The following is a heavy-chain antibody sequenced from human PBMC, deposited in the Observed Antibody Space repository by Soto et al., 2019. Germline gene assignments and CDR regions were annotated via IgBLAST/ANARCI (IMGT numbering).Heavy chain of an antibody. Sequence: SETLSLPCTVSGGSISSSSYYWGWIRQPPGNGLGCIGSIYYSGSTYYNPSLKSRVTISVDTSKNQVSLKLSSVTAADTAVYYCASLAAAANYYYYYGMDVWGQGTTVTVSS. CDR3: ASLAAAANYYYYYGMDV. CDR2: IYYSGST. D-gene: IGHD6-13*01. J-gene: IGHJ6*02. V-gene: IGHV4-39*01. CDR1: GGSISSSSYY.